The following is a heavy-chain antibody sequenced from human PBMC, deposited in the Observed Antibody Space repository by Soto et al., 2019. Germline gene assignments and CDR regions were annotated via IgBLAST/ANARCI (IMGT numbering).Heavy chain of an antibody. V-gene: IGHV4-61*08. J-gene: IGHJ4*02. CDR2: IYYSGST. CDR3: ARDPGPQYSSTFDY. CDR1: GGSISSGDYY. Sequence: PSETLSLTCTVSGGSISSGDYYGSWIRQPPGKGLEWIGYIYYSGSTNYNPSLKSRVTISVDTSKNQFSLKLSSVTAADTAVYYCARDPGPQYSSTFDYWGQGTLVTVS. D-gene: IGHD5-18*01.